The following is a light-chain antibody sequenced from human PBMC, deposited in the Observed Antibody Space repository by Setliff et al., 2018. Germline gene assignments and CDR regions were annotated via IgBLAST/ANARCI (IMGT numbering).Light chain of an antibody. J-gene: IGLJ1*01. V-gene: IGLV1-44*01. CDR2: TNG. Sequence: QSALTQPPSASGTPGQRVTISCSGSSSNIGRYTVNWYQQLPGTAPKLLIYTNGQRPSGVPDRFSGSKSGTSGSLAISGLQSEDEADYYCAAWDDSLLGYVFGTGTKVTVL. CDR3: AAWDDSLLGYV. CDR1: SSNIGRYT.